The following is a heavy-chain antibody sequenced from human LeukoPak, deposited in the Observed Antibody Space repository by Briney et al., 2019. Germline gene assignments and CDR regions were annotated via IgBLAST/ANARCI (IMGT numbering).Heavy chain of an antibody. CDR1: GGSFSGYY. CDR3: ARRDGYNLDY. J-gene: IGHJ4*02. CDR2: INHSGST. D-gene: IGHD5-24*01. V-gene: IGHV4-34*01. Sequence: SETLSLTCAVYGGSFSGYYWSWIRQPPGKGLEWIGEINHSGSTNYNPSLKSRVTISVDTSKNQFSLKPSSVTAADTAVYYCARRDGYNLDYWGQGTLVTVSS.